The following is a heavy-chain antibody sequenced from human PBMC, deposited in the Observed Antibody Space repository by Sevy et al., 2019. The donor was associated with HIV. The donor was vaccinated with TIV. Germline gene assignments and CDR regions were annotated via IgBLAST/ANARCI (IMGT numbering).Heavy chain of an antibody. D-gene: IGHD2-8*01. CDR1: GGSISRYY. V-gene: IGHV4-59*01. Sequence: SETLSLTCSVSGGSISRYYWNWIRQPPGKGLEWIWYIYYSGTTNYNPSLKSRVTISLDTSKNQFSLKVSSVTAADTAVYYCAREGTCTNGVCENWFDPWGQGTLVTVSS. CDR3: AREGTCTNGVCENWFDP. J-gene: IGHJ5*02. CDR2: IYYSGTT.